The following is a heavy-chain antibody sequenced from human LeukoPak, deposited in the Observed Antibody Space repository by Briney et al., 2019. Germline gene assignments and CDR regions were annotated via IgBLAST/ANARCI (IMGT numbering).Heavy chain of an antibody. CDR1: GFTFNTYT. Sequence: GGSLRLSCAASGFTFNTYTKNWVLQAPGKGLEWVSYISGSSGIIDYADSVRGRFTISRDNAKNSLYLQMNSLRAEDTAVYYCASTYPYYYYGMDVWGQGTTVTVSS. J-gene: IGHJ6*02. CDR2: ISGSSGII. V-gene: IGHV3-48*01. D-gene: IGHD2-2*01. CDR3: ASTYPYYYYGMDV.